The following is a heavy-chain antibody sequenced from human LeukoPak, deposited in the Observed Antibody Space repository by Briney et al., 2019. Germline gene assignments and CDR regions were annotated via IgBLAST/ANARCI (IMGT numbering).Heavy chain of an antibody. CDR3: VRGARIAAAGVRVSFDY. J-gene: IGHJ4*02. D-gene: IGHD6-13*01. V-gene: IGHV1-2*02. Sequence: ASVKVSCKASGYTFTGYYMHWVRQAPGQGLEWMGWINPNSGGTNYAQKFQGRVTMTRDASISTAYMELSRLRSDDTAVYYCVRGARIAAAGVRVSFDYWGQGTLVTVSS. CDR2: INPNSGGT. CDR1: GYTFTGYY.